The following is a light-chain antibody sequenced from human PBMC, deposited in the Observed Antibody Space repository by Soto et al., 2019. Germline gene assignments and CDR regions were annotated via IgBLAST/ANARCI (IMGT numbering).Light chain of an antibody. CDR2: GAS. Sequence: PGDRATLSCRSSQSAYSSYLSWYQQKPGQAPRLLIYGASNRATGIPDRFSGSGSGTDFTLTISGLEPEDFAVYYCQQYGTSPRTFGQGTKVDI. CDR1: QSAYSSY. V-gene: IGKV3-20*01. J-gene: IGKJ1*01. CDR3: QQYGTSPRT.